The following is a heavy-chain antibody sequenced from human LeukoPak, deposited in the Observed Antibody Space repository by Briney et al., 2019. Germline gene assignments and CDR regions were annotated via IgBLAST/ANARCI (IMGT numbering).Heavy chain of an antibody. Sequence: PGGSLRLSCAVSGITLSNYGMSWVRQAPGKGLEWVAGISDSGGRTNYADSVKGRFTTSRDNSRNTLYLQMNSLRAEDTAVYFCAKRGVVIRVILVGFHKEAYYFDSWGQGALVTVSS. D-gene: IGHD3-22*01. CDR1: GITLSNYG. J-gene: IGHJ4*02. CDR2: ISDSGGRT. CDR3: AKRGVVIRVILVGFHKEAYYFDS. V-gene: IGHV3-23*01.